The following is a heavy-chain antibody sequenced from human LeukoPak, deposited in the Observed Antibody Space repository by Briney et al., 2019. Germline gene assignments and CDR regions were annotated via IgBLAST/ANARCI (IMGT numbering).Heavy chain of an antibody. CDR3: ARSLVYSYGHPYYFDY. D-gene: IGHD5-18*01. J-gene: IGHJ4*02. CDR2: ISRSGSTK. V-gene: IGHV3-11*04. Sequence: KPGGSLRLSCAASGFTFSDYNMRWIRQAPGKGLEWVSSISRSGSTKYYADSVKGRFTISRDNAKNSLYLQMNSLRAEDTAVYYCARSLVYSYGHPYYFDYWGQGTLVAVSS. CDR1: GFTFSDYN.